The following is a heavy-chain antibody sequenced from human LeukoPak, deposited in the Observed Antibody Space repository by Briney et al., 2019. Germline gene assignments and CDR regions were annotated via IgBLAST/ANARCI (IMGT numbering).Heavy chain of an antibody. CDR1: GFTFSSYG. Sequence: GGSLRLSCAASGFTFSSYGMHWVRQAPGKGLEWVAVISYDGSNKYYADSVKGRFTISRDNSKNTLYLQMNSLRAEDTAVYYSAKELITRLEGHAFDIWGQGTMVTVSS. CDR2: ISYDGSNK. CDR3: AKELITRLEGHAFDI. D-gene: IGHD3-10*01. J-gene: IGHJ3*02. V-gene: IGHV3-30*18.